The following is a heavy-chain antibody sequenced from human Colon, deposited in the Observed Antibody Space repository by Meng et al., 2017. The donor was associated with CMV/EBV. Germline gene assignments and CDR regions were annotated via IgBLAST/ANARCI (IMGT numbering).Heavy chain of an antibody. Sequence: GESLKISCAASGFTFSSYAMSWVRQAPGKRLEWVSAISGGGTTPFYADSVRGRFTISRDNSGNRLYLQIDNLRADDAAIYYCAKGAEYFGFWTAPDWGQGTLVTVSS. D-gene: IGHD3/OR15-3a*01. V-gene: IGHV3-23*01. CDR1: GFTFSSYA. CDR2: ISGGGTTP. CDR3: AKGAEYFGFWTAPD. J-gene: IGHJ4*02.